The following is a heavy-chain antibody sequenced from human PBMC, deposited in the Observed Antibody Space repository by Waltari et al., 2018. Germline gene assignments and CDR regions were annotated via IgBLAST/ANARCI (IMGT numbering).Heavy chain of an antibody. Sequence: QLQLQESGPGLVKPSETLSLTCTVSGGSISSSSYYWGWIRQPPGKGLEWIGSIYYSGSTYYNPSLKSRVTISVDTSKNQFSLKLSSVTAADTAVYYCAKDEGYDILTGDYFDYWGQGTLVTVSS. CDR1: GGSISSSSYY. CDR3: AKDEGYDILTGDYFDY. D-gene: IGHD3-9*01. V-gene: IGHV4-39*02. J-gene: IGHJ4*02. CDR2: IYYSGST.